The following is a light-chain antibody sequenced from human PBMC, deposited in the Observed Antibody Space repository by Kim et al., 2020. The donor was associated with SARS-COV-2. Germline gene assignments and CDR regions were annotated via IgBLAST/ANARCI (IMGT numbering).Light chain of an antibody. Sequence: SYELTQPSSVSVSPGQTARITCSGDVLAKKKYARWFQQKPGQAPELVIYKDSERPSGIPERFSGSSSETTVTLTISGAQVEDESDYYCYSAADNFWVFGGGTRLTVL. CDR3: YSAADNFWV. V-gene: IGLV3-27*01. J-gene: IGLJ3*02. CDR1: VLAKKKY. CDR2: KDS.